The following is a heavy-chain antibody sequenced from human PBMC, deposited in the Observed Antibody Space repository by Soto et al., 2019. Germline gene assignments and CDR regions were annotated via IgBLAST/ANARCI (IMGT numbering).Heavy chain of an antibody. J-gene: IGHJ6*02. V-gene: IGHV1-2*02. D-gene: IGHD2-15*01. CDR3: ASRGGCSGGSCQGNYYYYGMDV. CDR1: GYTFTGYY. CDR2: INPNSGGT. Sequence: ASVKVSCKASGYTFTGYYMHWVRQAPGQGLEWMGWINPNSGGTNYAQKFQGRVTMTRDTSISTAYMELSRLRPDDTAVYYCASRGGCSGGSCQGNYYYYGMDVWGQGTTVTVSS.